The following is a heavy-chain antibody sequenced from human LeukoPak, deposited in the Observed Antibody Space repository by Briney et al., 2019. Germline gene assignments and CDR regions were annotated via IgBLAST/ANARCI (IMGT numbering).Heavy chain of an antibody. CDR3: ARMRDNWNVCVFDI. J-gene: IGHJ3*02. CDR1: GFTFSSHW. V-gene: IGHV4-34*01. Sequence: GSLRLSCAASGFTFSSHWMSWVRQPPGKGLEWIGEINHSGGASYNPSLKSRVTISVDTSKIQFSLKLSSVTATDTAVYYCARMRDNWNVCVFDIWGQGTMVTVSS. D-gene: IGHD1-1*01. CDR2: INHSGGA.